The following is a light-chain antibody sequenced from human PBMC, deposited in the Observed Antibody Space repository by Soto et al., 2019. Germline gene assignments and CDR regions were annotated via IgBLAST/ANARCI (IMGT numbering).Light chain of an antibody. Sequence: EIVMTQAPATLAFCQRERATRCCRASQSLTSHFARYQQKHGQAPRLLIYGASTRATGIQARFSGSGSGTEFTPTISSLQSEDFAVYYCQQYNNWPPITCAHEPRLEI. V-gene: IGKV3-15*01. CDR3: QQYNNWPPIT. CDR2: GAS. J-gene: IGKJ5*01. CDR1: QSLTSH.